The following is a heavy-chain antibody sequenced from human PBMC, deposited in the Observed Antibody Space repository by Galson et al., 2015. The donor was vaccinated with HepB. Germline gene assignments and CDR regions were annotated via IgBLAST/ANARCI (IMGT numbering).Heavy chain of an antibody. CDR3: AKGRDFGLVLSYYYNYMDV. CDR2: ISGSGGSS. Sequence: SLRLSCAASGFTFSNYAISWVRQAPGKGLELVSIISGSGGSSYSADSVKGRFTISRDNSKKTVYLQMSSLRGEDTAVYFCAKGRDFGLVLSYYYNYMDVWGKGTTVTVSS. D-gene: IGHD3/OR15-3a*01. CDR1: GFTFSNYA. J-gene: IGHJ6*03. V-gene: IGHV3-23*01.